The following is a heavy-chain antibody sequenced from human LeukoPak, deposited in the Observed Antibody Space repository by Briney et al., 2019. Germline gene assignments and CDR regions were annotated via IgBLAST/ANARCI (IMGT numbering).Heavy chain of an antibody. J-gene: IGHJ4*02. Sequence: GGSLRLSCAAPGFIFDNYAIHWVRQAPGKGLEWVSLISGDGGSTFYADSVRGRFTISRDNTRKSLSLQMSRLRSEDTALYYCARESETSGWYDYWGQGTLVTVSS. CDR2: ISGDGGST. CDR1: GFIFDNYA. V-gene: IGHV3-43*02. D-gene: IGHD6-19*01. CDR3: ARESETSGWYDY.